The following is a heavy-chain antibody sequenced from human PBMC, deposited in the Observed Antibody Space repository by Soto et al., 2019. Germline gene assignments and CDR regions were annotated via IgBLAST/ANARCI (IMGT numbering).Heavy chain of an antibody. J-gene: IGHJ3*02. CDR1: GGTLSDHG. CDR2: TIPVFNTA. Sequence: QVHLEQSGAEVKKPGSSVKVSFKASGGTLSDHGVAWLRQAPGQGLEWMGGTIPVFNTAKYAQKFQGRVTVTADKFTNIAYMELSSLRSEDTAFYFCARGVYGSGNYYTGPSAFDIWGQGTMVIVSS. V-gene: IGHV1-69*06. D-gene: IGHD3-10*01. CDR3: ARGVYGSGNYYTGPSAFDI.